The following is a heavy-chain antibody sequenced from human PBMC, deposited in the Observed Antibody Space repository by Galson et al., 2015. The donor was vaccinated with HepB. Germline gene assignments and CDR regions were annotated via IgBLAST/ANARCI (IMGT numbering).Heavy chain of an antibody. CDR3: AKGSVTVTTEFDY. D-gene: IGHD4-17*01. V-gene: IGHV3-30*18. CDR1: GFTFSSYG. J-gene: IGHJ4*02. Sequence: SLRLSCAASGFTFSSYGVHWVRQAPGKGLEWVAVISYDGSNKYYADSVKGRFTISRDNSKNTLYLQMNSLRAEDTAVYYCAKGSVTVTTEFDYWGQGTLVTVSS. CDR2: ISYDGSNK.